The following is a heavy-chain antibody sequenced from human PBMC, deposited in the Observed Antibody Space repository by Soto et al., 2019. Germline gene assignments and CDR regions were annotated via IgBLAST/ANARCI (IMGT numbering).Heavy chain of an antibody. CDR1: GFTFSSYA. D-gene: IGHD6-13*01. V-gene: IGHV3-30-3*01. CDR2: ISYDGSNK. Sequence: QVQLVESGGGVVQPGRSLRLSCAASGFTFSSYAMHWVRQAPGKGLEWVAVISYDGSNKYYADSVKGRFTISRDNSKNTLYLQMNSLRAEDTAVYYCARDLLSPHFIARWGQGTLVTVSS. CDR3: ARDLLSPHFIAR. J-gene: IGHJ4*02.